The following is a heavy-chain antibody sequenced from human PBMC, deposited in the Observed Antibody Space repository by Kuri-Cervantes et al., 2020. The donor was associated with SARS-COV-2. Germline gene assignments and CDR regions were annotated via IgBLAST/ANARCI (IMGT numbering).Heavy chain of an antibody. Sequence: SETLSLTCTVSGGSISSYYWSWIRQPAGKGLEWIGRIYTSGSTNYNPSLKSRVTMSVDTSKNQFSLKLSSVTAADTAVYYCARPKSNSRYGIGAFDIWGQGTMVTVSS. CDR3: ARPKSNSRYGIGAFDI. V-gene: IGHV4-4*07. CDR2: IYTSGST. J-gene: IGHJ3*02. D-gene: IGHD5-24*01. CDR1: GGSISSYY.